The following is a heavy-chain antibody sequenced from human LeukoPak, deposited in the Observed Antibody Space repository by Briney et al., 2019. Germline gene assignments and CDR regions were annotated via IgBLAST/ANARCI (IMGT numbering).Heavy chain of an antibody. Sequence: GGSLRLSCAASGFTVSSNYMSWARQAPGKGLEWVSVIYSGGSTYYADSVKGRFTISRDNSKNTLYLQMNSLRVEDTAVYYCTKTSYDTVWGGYRSHDYWGQGTLVIVSS. V-gene: IGHV3-53*01. CDR2: IYSGGST. J-gene: IGHJ4*02. CDR1: GFTVSSNY. D-gene: IGHD3-16*02. CDR3: TKTSYDTVWGGYRSHDY.